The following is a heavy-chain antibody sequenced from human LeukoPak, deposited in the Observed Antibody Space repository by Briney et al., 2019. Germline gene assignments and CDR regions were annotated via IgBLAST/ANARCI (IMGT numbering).Heavy chain of an antibody. Sequence: SETLSLTCTVSGGSISGYFWSWIRQPPGKGLEWIGYIYYNGYTDYRPSLRSRVTISVDTSKNHLSLQLSSVTAADTAVYYCARGSNSFSYWGQGTLVTVSS. V-gene: IGHV4-59*01. J-gene: IGHJ4*02. CDR1: GGSISGYF. D-gene: IGHD2-2*01. CDR3: ARGSNSFSY. CDR2: IYYNGYT.